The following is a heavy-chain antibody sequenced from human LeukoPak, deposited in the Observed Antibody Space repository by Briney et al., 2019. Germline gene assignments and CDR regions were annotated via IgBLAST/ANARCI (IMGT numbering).Heavy chain of an antibody. V-gene: IGHV3-9*01. J-gene: IGHJ4*02. Sequence: PGRSLRLSCAASGFTFDDYAMHWVRQAPGKGLEWVSGISWNSGTKGYADSVKGRFTISRDNSKNTLYLQMNSLRAEDTAVYYCAREGTEYYDFWSGYYNDYWGQGTLVTVSS. CDR2: ISWNSGTK. D-gene: IGHD3-3*01. CDR1: GFTFDDYA. CDR3: AREGTEYYDFWSGYYNDY.